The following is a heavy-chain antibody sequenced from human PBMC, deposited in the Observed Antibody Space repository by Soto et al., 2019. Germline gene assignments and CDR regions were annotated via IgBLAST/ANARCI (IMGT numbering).Heavy chain of an antibody. CDR3: ARNDFWSGYYFFYYYYGMDV. V-gene: IGHV1-69*13. D-gene: IGHD3-3*01. CDR2: IIPIFGTA. CDR1: GGTFSSYA. J-gene: IGHJ6*02. Sequence: SVKVSCKASGGTFSSYAISWVRQAPGQGLEWMGGIIPIFGTANYAQKFQGRVTITADESTSTAYMELSSLRSEDTAVYYCARNDFWSGYYFFYYYYGMDVWGQGTTVTVSS.